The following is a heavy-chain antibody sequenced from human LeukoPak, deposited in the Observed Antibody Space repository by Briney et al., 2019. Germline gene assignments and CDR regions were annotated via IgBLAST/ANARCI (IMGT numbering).Heavy chain of an antibody. V-gene: IGHV3-7*03. CDR2: IKQDGSEK. CDR3: ARASYFSNTTGLGAVDI. CDR1: GFTFSTYW. J-gene: IGHJ3*02. D-gene: IGHD2-8*01. Sequence: PGGSLRLSCAASGFTFSTYWMSWVRQAPVKGLEWVANIKQDGSEKYYLDSVKGRFTISRDDAKNSLFLQMNSLRTEDTALYYCARASYFSNTTGLGAVDIWGQGTMVTVSS.